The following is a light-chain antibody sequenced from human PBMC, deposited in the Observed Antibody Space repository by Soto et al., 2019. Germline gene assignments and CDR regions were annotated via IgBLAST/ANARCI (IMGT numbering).Light chain of an antibody. Sequence: EIVMTQSPGTLSVSPGERATFSCRASQRVSSSLAWYQQKPGQAPRLLIHGASTRATGIPARFSGSGSGTEFTLTIRSLQSEDFAVYYCQQYNNWPWTFGQGTKVEIK. CDR2: GAS. CDR3: QQYNNWPWT. J-gene: IGKJ1*01. V-gene: IGKV3-15*01. CDR1: QRVSSS.